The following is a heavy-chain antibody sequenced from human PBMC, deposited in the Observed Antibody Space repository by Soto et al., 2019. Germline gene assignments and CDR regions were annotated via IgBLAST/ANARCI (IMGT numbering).Heavy chain of an antibody. V-gene: IGHV3-30*14. Sequence: PGGSLRLSCAASGFSFSSFAMHWVRQAPGKGLEWVSVISSEGRNKYYTASVKGRFIISRDDYKNTLYLQMKSLRADDSAVYYCARAEDMWFGESLAGGMDVWGQGTTVTVSS. CDR1: GFSFSSFA. D-gene: IGHD3-10*01. CDR3: ARAEDMWFGESLAGGMDV. CDR2: ISSEGRNK. J-gene: IGHJ6*02.